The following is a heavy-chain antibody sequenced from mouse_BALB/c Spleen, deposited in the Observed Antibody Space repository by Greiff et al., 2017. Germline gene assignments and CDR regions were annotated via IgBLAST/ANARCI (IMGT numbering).Heavy chain of an antibody. J-gene: IGHJ4*01. V-gene: IGHV10-1*02. Sequence: EVQLVESGGGLVQPKGSLKLSCAASGFTFNTYAMNWVRQAPGKGLEWVARIRSKSNNYATYYADSVKDRFTISRDDSQSMLYLQMNNLKTEDTAMYYCVRHRYAMDYWGQGTSVTVSS. CDR3: VRHRYAMDY. CDR2: IRSKSNNYAT. CDR1: GFTFNTYA.